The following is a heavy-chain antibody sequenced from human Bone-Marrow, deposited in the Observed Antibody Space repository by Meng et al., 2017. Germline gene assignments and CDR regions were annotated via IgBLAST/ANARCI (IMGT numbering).Heavy chain of an antibody. CDR2: INPDGTIT. Sequence: EVQLVEFGGGLVQPGGSLRLSCIASEFTFSIFWMHWVRQAPGKGPMWVSRINPDGTITDYADSVKGRFTISRDNAKNTLYLQMNSLRAEDSAVYYCARFTPFDYWGPGTLVTVSS. V-gene: IGHV3-74*01. J-gene: IGHJ4*02. CDR3: ARFTPFDY. CDR1: EFTFSIFW.